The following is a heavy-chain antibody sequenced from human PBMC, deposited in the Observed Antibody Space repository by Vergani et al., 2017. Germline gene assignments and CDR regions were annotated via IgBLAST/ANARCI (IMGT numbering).Heavy chain of an antibody. J-gene: IGHJ4*02. V-gene: IGHV3-30*03. D-gene: IGHD2-2*01. CDR3: ARGLLQCSSTSCYYY. CDR2: ISYDGTQK. CDR1: GFTSSYYG. Sequence: QVHLVESGGGVVQPGRSLRLSCVVSGFTSSYYGMHWVRQAPGKGLEWVAVISYDGTQKYYADSVKGRFTISRDNSKSTLYLQMNSLRTEDTAVYYCARGLLQCSSTSCYYYWGQGTLVTVSS.